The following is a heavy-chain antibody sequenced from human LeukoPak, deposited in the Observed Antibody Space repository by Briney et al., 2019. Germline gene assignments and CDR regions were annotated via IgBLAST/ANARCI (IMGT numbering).Heavy chain of an antibody. J-gene: IGHJ3*02. V-gene: IGHV3-72*01. CDR3: ASRYSSRSFDI. CDR1: GFTFSDHY. D-gene: IGHD6-13*01. CDR2: TRNKANSYTT. Sequence: GGSLRLSCAASGFTFSDHYMDWVRQAPGKGLEWVGRTRNKANSYTTEYAASVKGRFTISRDDSKNSLYLQMNSLKTEDTAVYYCASRYSSRSFDIWGQGTMVTVSS.